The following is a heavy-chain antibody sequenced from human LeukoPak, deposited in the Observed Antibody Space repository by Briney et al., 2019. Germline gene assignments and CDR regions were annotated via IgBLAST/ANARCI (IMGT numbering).Heavy chain of an antibody. CDR3: ARGRVSSRPRFDY. CDR2: INHSGST. V-gene: IGHV4-34*01. J-gene: IGHJ4*02. Sequence: SETLSLTCAVYGGSFSGYCWSWIRQPPGKGLEWIGEINHSGSTNHNPSLKSRVTISVDTSKNQFSLKLSSVTAADTAVYYCARGRVSSRPRFDYWGQGTLVTVSS. CDR1: GGSFSGYC. D-gene: IGHD6-13*01.